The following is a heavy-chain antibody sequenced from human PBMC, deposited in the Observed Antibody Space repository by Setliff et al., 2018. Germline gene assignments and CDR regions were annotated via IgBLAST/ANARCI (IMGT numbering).Heavy chain of an antibody. D-gene: IGHD2-2*02. V-gene: IGHV1-18*01. CDR2: ISAYNGNT. CDR3: ARDREYCSRTSCYIDY. J-gene: IGHJ4*02. CDR1: GYTFISYG. Sequence: ASVKVSCKASGYTFISYGISWVRQAPGQGLEWMGWISAYNGNTNYAQKLQGRVTMTTDTSASTAYMEMSSLRSENTAVYYCARDREYCSRTSCYIDYWGQGALVTVSS.